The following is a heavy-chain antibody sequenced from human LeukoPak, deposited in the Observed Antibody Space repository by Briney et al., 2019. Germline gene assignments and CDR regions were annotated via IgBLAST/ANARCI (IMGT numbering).Heavy chain of an antibody. CDR1: GFTFSSYS. CDR2: ISSSSSTI. V-gene: IGHV3-48*02. Sequence: EGSLRLSCAASGFTFSSYSMNWVRQAPGKGLEWVSYISSSSSTIYYADSVKGRFTISRDNAKNSLYLQMNSLRDEDTAVYYCARGGVSGTGTTSDYWGQGTLVTVSS. J-gene: IGHJ4*02. CDR3: ARGGVSGTGTTSDY. D-gene: IGHD1-7*01.